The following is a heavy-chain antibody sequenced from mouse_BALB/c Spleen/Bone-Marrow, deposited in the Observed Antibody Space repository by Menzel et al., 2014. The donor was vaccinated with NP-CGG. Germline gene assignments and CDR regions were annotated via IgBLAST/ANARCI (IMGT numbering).Heavy chain of an antibody. J-gene: IGHJ4*01. CDR1: GFSIKDTY. D-gene: IGHD1-2*01. V-gene: IGHV14-3*02. CDR2: IDPANGNT. Sequence: VQLKQSGAELVKPGASVKLSCTASGFSIKDTYMHWVKQRPEQGLEWIGRIDPANGNTKYDPKFQGKATITTDTSSNTAYLQVSSLTSEDTAVYYCASATTATYYAMDYWGQGTSVTVSS. CDR3: ASATTATYYAMDY.